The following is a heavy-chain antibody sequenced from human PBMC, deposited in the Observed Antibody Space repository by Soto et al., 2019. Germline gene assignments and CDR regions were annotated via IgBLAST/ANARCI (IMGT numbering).Heavy chain of an antibody. J-gene: IGHJ4*02. CDR3: ARHSNEYRKSLDY. D-gene: IGHD1-1*01. CDR1: GDSISGYY. CDR2: IYYSGSS. Sequence: SETLSLTCTVSGDSISGYYWSWIRQPPGKGLEWIAYIYYSGSSNSNPSLKSRVTISVDTSKNQFSLKLSSVTAADTAVFYCARHSNEYRKSLDYWGQGTLVTVSS. V-gene: IGHV4-59*08.